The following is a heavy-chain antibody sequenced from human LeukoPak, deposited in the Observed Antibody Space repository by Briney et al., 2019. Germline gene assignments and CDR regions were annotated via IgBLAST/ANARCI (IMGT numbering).Heavy chain of an antibody. J-gene: IGHJ3*02. V-gene: IGHV4-59*08. CDR1: GGSVSTGY. Sequence: SETLSLICTVSGGSVSTGYRRWIRQPPGKGLEWIGYIYYSGSTNYNPSLKSRVTISVDTSKNQFSLKLSSVTAADTAVYYCARHLYRGPYMVRRAGDAFDILGQGTLVTVSS. D-gene: IGHD3-10*01. CDR3: ARHLYRGPYMVRRAGDAFDI. CDR2: IYYSGST.